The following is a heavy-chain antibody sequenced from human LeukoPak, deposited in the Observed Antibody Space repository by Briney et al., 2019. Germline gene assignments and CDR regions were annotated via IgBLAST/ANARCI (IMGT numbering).Heavy chain of an antibody. J-gene: IGHJ3*02. Sequence: ASVKVSCKASGYTFTSYDINWVRQATGQGLEWMGWMNPNSGDTGYAQKFQGRVTMTRNTSISTAYMELSSLRSEDTAVYYCASIYSSGWYGDAFDIWGQGTMVTVSS. CDR1: GYTFTSYD. CDR3: ASIYSSGWYGDAFDI. V-gene: IGHV1-8*01. CDR2: MNPNSGDT. D-gene: IGHD6-19*01.